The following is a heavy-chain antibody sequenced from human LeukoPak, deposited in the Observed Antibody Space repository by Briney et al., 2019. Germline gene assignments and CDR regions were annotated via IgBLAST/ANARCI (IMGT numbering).Heavy chain of an antibody. CDR1: GYTFTSYG. CDR3: ARWLRGYNDWFDP. D-gene: IGHD3-22*01. Sequence: ASVKVSCKASGYTFTSYGIIWVRQAPGQGLEWMGWISAYNGNTNYAQKLQGRVTMTTDTSTSTAYMELRSLRSDDTALYYCARWLRGYNDWFDPWGQVTLVTVSS. V-gene: IGHV1-18*01. J-gene: IGHJ5*02. CDR2: ISAYNGNT.